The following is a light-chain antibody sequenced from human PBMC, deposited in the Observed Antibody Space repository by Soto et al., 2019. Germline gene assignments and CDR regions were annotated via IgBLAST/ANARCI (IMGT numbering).Light chain of an antibody. CDR1: QSISRW. CDR3: QHYNSYSEA. Sequence: DIQVTQSPSTLSASVGDRVTITCRASQSISRWLAWHQQKLGQAPKLLIYEASSLASGVPSRFSGSGSGTEFILTISSLQPDDFATYYCQHYNSYSEAFGQGTKVDIK. CDR2: EAS. V-gene: IGKV1-5*03. J-gene: IGKJ1*01.